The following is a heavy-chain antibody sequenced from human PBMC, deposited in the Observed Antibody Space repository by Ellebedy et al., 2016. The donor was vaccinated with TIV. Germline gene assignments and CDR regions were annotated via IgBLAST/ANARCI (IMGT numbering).Heavy chain of an antibody. CDR1: GFTFTSSA. V-gene: IGHV1-58*02. Sequence: AASVKVSCKASGFTFTSSAMQWVRQARGQRLEWIGWIVVGSGTTNYAQKFQERVTITRDMSTSTAYMELSSLRSEDTAVYYCAADMGASGPDAFDIWGQGTMVTVSS. CDR2: IVVGSGTT. J-gene: IGHJ3*02. D-gene: IGHD1-26*01. CDR3: AADMGASGPDAFDI.